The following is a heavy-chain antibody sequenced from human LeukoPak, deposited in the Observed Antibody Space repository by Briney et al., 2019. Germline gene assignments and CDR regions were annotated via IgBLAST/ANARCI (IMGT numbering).Heavy chain of an antibody. CDR3: ARPKPMARGRWFDP. J-gene: IGHJ5*02. CDR1: GYTFSNYE. Sequence: ASVKVSCKASGYTFSNYEINWVRQATGQGLEWMGWMNPNSGNIGYAQKFQGRVTMTWKTSISTAYVELSSLRSEDTAVYYCARPKPMARGRWFDPWGQGTLVTVSS. V-gene: IGHV1-8*01. D-gene: IGHD3-10*01. CDR2: MNPNSGNI.